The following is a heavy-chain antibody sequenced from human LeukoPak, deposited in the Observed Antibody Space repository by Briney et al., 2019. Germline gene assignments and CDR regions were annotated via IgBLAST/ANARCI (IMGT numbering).Heavy chain of an antibody. J-gene: IGHJ4*02. V-gene: IGHV4-39*01. D-gene: IGHD5-18*01. Sequence: PSETLSLTCTVSGGSISSSSYYWGWIRQPPGKGLEWIGSIYYSGSTYYNPSLKSRVTISVDTSKNQFSPKLSSVTAADTAVYYCATARGYSYGYGVHWGQGTLVTVSS. CDR1: GGSISSSSYY. CDR3: ATARGYSYGYGVH. CDR2: IYYSGST.